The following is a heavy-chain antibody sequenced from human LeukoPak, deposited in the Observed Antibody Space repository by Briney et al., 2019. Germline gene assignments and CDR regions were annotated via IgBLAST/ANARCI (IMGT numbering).Heavy chain of an antibody. D-gene: IGHD5-24*01. CDR2: ITPSDGA. Sequence: ASVKVSCKSSGYTFTAYAMHWVRQAPGQGLEWMGWITPSDGANYAQKFHGRVTMTRDTSMSTAYMDLNRLTSDDTAVYFCARDRYGDGFAHFDYWGQGTLVTVSS. CDR1: GYTFTAYA. CDR3: ARDRYGDGFAHFDY. J-gene: IGHJ4*02. V-gene: IGHV1-2*02.